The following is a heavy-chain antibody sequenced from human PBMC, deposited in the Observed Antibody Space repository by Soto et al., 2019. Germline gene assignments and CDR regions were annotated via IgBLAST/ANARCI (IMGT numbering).Heavy chain of an antibody. J-gene: IGHJ1*01. D-gene: IGHD3-9*01. V-gene: IGHV2-5*02. CDR1: GFSLSTSGMG. CDR2: IYWDDDK. CDR3: AGNFYAVVTGYFFFVS. Sequence: SGPTLVNPTQTLTLTCTSSGFSLSTSGMGVGWIRQPPGKALEWLALIYWDDDKRYSPSLKSRLTITKDTSKNQVVLTMTHMDLVAPPIYFCAGNFYAVVTGYFFFVSWGEGPRVT.